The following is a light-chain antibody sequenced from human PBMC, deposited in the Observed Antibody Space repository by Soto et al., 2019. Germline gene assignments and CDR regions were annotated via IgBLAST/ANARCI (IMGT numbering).Light chain of an antibody. CDR3: QQYYSSPRT. V-gene: IGKV4-1*01. CDR2: WAS. J-gene: IGKJ4*01. Sequence: DIVMTQSPDSLAVSLGERATINCKSSQTVLYRSNNMNYLSWYQQKPGQPPKLLIYWASTRESGVPDRFSGSRSGTDFTLTISSLQAEDVAVYYCQQYYSSPRTFGGGTKVEIK. CDR1: QTVLYRSNNMNY.